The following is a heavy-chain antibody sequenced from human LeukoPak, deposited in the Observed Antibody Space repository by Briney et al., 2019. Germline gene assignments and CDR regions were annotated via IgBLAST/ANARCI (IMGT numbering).Heavy chain of an antibody. Sequence: PGGSLRLSCAASGFTFNTYWMTWVRQAPGKGLQWVANIKHDGSEKNYVDSVKGRFTISRDNAKKSLYLQMSSLRGEDTAVYYCATQAPYDFWSGLYYFDNWGQGTLVGVSS. D-gene: IGHD3-3*01. CDR3: ATQAPYDFWSGLYYFDN. CDR2: IKHDGSEK. V-gene: IGHV3-7*01. CDR1: GFTFNTYW. J-gene: IGHJ4*02.